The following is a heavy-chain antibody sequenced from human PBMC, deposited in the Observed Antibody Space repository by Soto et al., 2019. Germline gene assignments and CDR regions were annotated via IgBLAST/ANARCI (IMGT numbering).Heavy chain of an antibody. D-gene: IGHD2-21*02. Sequence: PSETLSLTCAVSGGSISSGGYPWSWIRQPPGKGLEWIGYIYHSGSTYYNPSLKSRVTISVDRSKNQFSLKLSSVTAADTAVYYCARVGVTLSTDYWGQGTLVTVSS. CDR2: IYHSGST. V-gene: IGHV4-30-2*01. J-gene: IGHJ4*02. CDR1: GGSISSGGYP. CDR3: ARVGVTLSTDY.